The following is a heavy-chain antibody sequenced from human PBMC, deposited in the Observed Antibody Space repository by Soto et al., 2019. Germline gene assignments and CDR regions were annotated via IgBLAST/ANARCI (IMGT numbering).Heavy chain of an antibody. D-gene: IGHD6-6*01. J-gene: IGHJ6*02. Sequence: GESLKISCKGSGYSFTSYWISWVRQMPGKGLEWMGRIDPSDSYTNYSPSFQGHVTISADKSISTAYLQWSSLKASDTAMYYCARRLAALGMYYYGMDVWGQGTAVTVSS. V-gene: IGHV5-10-1*01. CDR2: IDPSDSYT. CDR1: GYSFTSYW. CDR3: ARRLAALGMYYYGMDV.